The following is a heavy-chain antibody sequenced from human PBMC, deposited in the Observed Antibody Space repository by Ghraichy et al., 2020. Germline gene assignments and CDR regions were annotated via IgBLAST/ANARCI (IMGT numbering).Heavy chain of an antibody. Sequence: GGSLRLSCAASGFTFSSYAMHWVRQAPGKGLEWVAVISYDGSNKYYADSVKGRFTISRDNSKNTLYLQMNSLRAEDTAVYYCARGRGNTMVRGVIQRYYGMDVWGQGTTVTVSS. J-gene: IGHJ6*02. CDR2: ISYDGSNK. CDR1: GFTFSSYA. CDR3: ARGRGNTMVRGVIQRYYGMDV. V-gene: IGHV3-30-3*01. D-gene: IGHD3-10*01.